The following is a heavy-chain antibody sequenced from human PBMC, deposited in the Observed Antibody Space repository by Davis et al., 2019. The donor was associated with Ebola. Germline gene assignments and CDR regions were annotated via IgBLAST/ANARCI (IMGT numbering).Heavy chain of an antibody. V-gene: IGHV1-18*01. CDR2: ISAYNGNT. CDR3: ARVQRSSVVGDLDY. D-gene: IGHD2-15*01. J-gene: IGHJ4*02. Sequence: ASVKVSCKASGYTFTSYGISWVRQAPGQGLEWMGWISAYNGNTHYAQEFQGRVTMTTDTSTSTAYMELRGLTSDDTAVYYCARVQRSSVVGDLDYWGQGTLVTVS. CDR1: GYTFTSYG.